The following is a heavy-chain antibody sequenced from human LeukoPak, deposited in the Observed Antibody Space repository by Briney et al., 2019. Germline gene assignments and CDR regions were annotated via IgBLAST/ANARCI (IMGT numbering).Heavy chain of an antibody. CDR2: ISGSGGST. Sequence: GGSLRLSCAASGFTFSSYSMNWVRQAPGKGLEWVSAISGSGGSTYYADSVKGRFTISRDNSKNTLYLQMNSLRAEDTAVYYCAKDSQISSVWGSYRYPYFDYWGQGTLVTVSS. CDR1: GFTFSSYS. CDR3: AKDSQISSVWGSYRYPYFDY. V-gene: IGHV3-23*01. D-gene: IGHD3-16*02. J-gene: IGHJ4*02.